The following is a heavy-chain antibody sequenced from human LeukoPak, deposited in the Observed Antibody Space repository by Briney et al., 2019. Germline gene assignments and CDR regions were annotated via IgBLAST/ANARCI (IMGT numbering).Heavy chain of an antibody. V-gene: IGHV3-48*03. CDR3: ARAYQTLPAGY. CDR2: ISSSGSTR. J-gene: IGHJ4*02. D-gene: IGHD2-2*01. CDR1: GFTFASYE. Sequence: GGSLRLSCAASGFTFASYEMNWVRHAPGKGLEWLSYISSSGSTRHYADSEKGRFTMSRDNAKNTLYLQMNSLRAEDTAVYFCARAYQTLPAGYWGQGTLVTVSS.